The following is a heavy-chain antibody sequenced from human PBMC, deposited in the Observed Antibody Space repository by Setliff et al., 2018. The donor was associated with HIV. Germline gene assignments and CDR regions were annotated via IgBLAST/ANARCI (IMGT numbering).Heavy chain of an antibody. CDR3: ARVGASGVASSMDYHYYMDV. CDR1: GGSMSPYY. V-gene: IGHV4-4*09. Sequence: SETLSLTCTVSGGSMSPYYWSWIRQPPGKGLEWIGYIFSSGSTNYNPSLKSRVTISVDTSKNQFSLRLSSVTAADPAMYYCARVGASGVASSMDYHYYMDVWGKGTSVTVSS. J-gene: IGHJ6*03. CDR2: IFSSGST. D-gene: IGHD2-2*01.